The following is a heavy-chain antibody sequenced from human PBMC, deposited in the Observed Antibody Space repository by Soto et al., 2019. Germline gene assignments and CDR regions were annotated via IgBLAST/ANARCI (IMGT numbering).Heavy chain of an antibody. D-gene: IGHD2-15*01. J-gene: IGHJ4*02. CDR3: ARDSRYCSGGSCSTLFDY. V-gene: IGHV4-34*01. Sequence: SETLSLTCAVYGGSFSGYYWSWIRQPPGKGLEWIGEINHSGSTNYNPSLKSRVTISVDTSKNQFSLKLSSVTAADTAVYYCARDSRYCSGGSCSTLFDYWGQGTLVTVSS. CDR1: GGSFSGYY. CDR2: INHSGST.